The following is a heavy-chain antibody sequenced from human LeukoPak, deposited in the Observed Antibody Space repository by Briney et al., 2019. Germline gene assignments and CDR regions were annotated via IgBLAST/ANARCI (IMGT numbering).Heavy chain of an antibody. J-gene: IGHJ4*02. Sequence: ASVKVSCKASVYTFTSYDIIWVRQASGQGLEWMGWMNPNSGHTGYAQKFQGRVTMTRTTSISTAYMELTSLTSEDSAVYYCARSIVGVRKGNDYWGQGTLVTVSS. CDR2: MNPNSGHT. CDR1: VYTFTSYD. D-gene: IGHD2-21*01. V-gene: IGHV1-8*01. CDR3: ARSIVGVRKGNDY.